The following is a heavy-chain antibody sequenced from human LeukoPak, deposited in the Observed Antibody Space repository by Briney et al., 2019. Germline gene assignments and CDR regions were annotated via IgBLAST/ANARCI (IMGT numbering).Heavy chain of an antibody. CDR1: GFTFSSYS. D-gene: IGHD2-15*01. J-gene: IGHJ3*02. V-gene: IGHV3-21*01. Sequence: GGSLRLSCAASGFTFSSYSMNWVRQAPGKGLEWVSSISSSSSYIYYADSVKGRFTISRGNAKNSLYLQMNSLRAEDTAVYYCVASTGYCSGGSCYAAFDIWGQGTMVTVSS. CDR3: VASTGYCSGGSCYAAFDI. CDR2: ISSSSSYI.